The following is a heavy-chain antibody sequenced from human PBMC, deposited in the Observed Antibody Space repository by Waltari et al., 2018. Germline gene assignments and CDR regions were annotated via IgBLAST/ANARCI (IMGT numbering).Heavy chain of an antibody. Sequence: EVQLVESGGGLVQPGGSLRLSCAASGFTFSNYWMHWVRQAPGKGLVWVSRINADGRSTTYADAVQCRFTISRDNAKNTLYLQMSSLRAEDTAVYYCAILRSTNYGANSPWFDPWGQGTLVTVSS. CDR2: INADGRST. V-gene: IGHV3-74*01. D-gene: IGHD4-17*01. J-gene: IGHJ5*02. CDR1: GFTFSNYW. CDR3: AILRSTNYGANSPWFDP.